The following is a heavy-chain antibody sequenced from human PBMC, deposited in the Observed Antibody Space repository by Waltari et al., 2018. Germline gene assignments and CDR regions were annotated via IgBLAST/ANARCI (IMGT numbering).Heavy chain of an antibody. CDR3: AKFSARRSAAGDLFDY. CDR1: GGTFSSYT. CDR2: SIPILGIA. D-gene: IGHD6-19*01. V-gene: IGHV1-69*02. J-gene: IGHJ4*02. Sequence: QVQLVQSGAEVKKPGSSVKVSCKASGGTFSSYTISWVRQAPGQGLEWMGRSIPILGIANYAQKSQGRVTITADKSTSTAYMELNSLRAEDTAVYYCAKFSARRSAAGDLFDYWGQGTLVTVSS.